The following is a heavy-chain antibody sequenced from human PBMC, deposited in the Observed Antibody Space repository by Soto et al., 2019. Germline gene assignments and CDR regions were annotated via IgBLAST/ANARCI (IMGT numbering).Heavy chain of an antibody. V-gene: IGHV1-69*18. CDR2: IIPIFGTA. Sequence: QVQAVQSGAEVKKPGSSVKVSCKASGGTFSSYVISWVRQAPGXXLEWMGRIIPIFGTANYAQKFQGRVTXXXXXXXXXXXXXXXXXXXXXXXXXXXXXXXXXXRGMDVWGQGTTITVSS. J-gene: IGHJ6*02. CDR3: XXXXXXXRGMDV. CDR1: GGTFSSYV.